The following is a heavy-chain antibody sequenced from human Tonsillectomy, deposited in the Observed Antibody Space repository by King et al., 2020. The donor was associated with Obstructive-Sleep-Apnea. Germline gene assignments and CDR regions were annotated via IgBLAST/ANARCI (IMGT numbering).Heavy chain of an antibody. D-gene: IGHD5-18*01. J-gene: IGHJ4*02. V-gene: IGHV4-39*07. CDR3: ARVFFSAMVINYYFDY. CDR2: IYYSGST. CDR1: GGSISSSSYY. Sequence: LQLQESGPGLVKPSETLSLTCTVSGGSISSSSYYWGWIRQPPGKGLEWIGSIYYSGSTYYNPSLKSRVTISVDPSKNQFSLKMSSVTAADTAVYYCARVFFSAMVINYYFDYWGQGTLVTVSS.